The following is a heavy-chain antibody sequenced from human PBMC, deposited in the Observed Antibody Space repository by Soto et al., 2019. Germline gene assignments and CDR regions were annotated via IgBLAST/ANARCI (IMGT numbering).Heavy chain of an antibody. V-gene: IGHV1-2*02. CDR1: GYTFTGYY. D-gene: IGHD6-13*01. J-gene: IGHJ6*02. Sequence: ASVKVSCKASGYTFTGYYMHWVRQAPGQGLEWMGWINPNSGGTNYAQKFQGRVTMTRDTSISTAYMELSRLRSDDTAVYYCARATAAHYYYYSGMEVWGQGNTVNVS. CDR2: INPNSGGT. CDR3: ARATAAHYYYYSGMEV.